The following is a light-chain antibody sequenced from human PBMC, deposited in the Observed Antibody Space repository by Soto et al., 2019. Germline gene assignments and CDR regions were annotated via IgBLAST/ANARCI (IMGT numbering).Light chain of an antibody. CDR1: QNIINY. V-gene: IGKV1-39*01. CDR3: QQSYATPYT. J-gene: IGKJ2*01. Sequence: DIQMTQSPLSLSASVGDRVTITCRASQNIINYFNWYQQKPGKAPHLLIYAASILQSGVPSRFSGSGSGTDVTLTISRLQAEDVATYWCQQSYATPYTFGHGTNLEIK. CDR2: AAS.